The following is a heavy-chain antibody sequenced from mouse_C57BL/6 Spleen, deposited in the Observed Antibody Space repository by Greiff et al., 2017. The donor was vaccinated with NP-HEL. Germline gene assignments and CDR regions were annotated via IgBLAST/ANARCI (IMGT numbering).Heavy chain of an antibody. CDR3: ARGDSSGFAY. V-gene: IGHV1-7*01. CDR1: GYTFTRYW. D-gene: IGHD3-2*02. Sequence: QVQLKQSGAELAKPGASVKLSCKASGYTFTRYWMHWVKKRPGQGLEWIGYINPSSGYNKYNQKFKDKATLTADKSSSTAYMQLSSLTYEDSAVYYCARGDSSGFAYWGQGTLVTVSA. CDR2: INPSSGYN. J-gene: IGHJ3*01.